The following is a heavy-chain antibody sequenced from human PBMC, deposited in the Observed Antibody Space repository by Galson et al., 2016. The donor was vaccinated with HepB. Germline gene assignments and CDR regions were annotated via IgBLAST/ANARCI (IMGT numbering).Heavy chain of an antibody. CDR2: VSSDGSHR. J-gene: IGHJ4*02. D-gene: IGHD4-17*01. CDR1: GFTLSDYG. CDR3: ARGDYGDYHFDY. V-gene: IGHV3-30*03. Sequence: SLRLSCAASGFTLSDYGIHWVRQAPGKGLEWLAVVSSDGSHRSYADSAKGRFTISRDDSENTVYLQMNSLSADDTAVYHCARGDYGDYHFDYWGQGTLVTVSS.